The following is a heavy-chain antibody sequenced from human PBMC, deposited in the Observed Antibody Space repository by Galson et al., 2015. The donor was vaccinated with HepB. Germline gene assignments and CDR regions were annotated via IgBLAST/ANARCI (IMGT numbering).Heavy chain of an antibody. CDR3: ARDPRELSACSGGSCYSGY. J-gene: IGHJ4*02. V-gene: IGHV1-69*04. CDR1: GGTFSSYT. Sequence: SVKVSCKASGGTFSSYTISWVRQAPGQGLEWMGRIIPILGIANYAQKFQGRVTITADKSTNTAYMELSSLRSEDTAVYYCARDPRELSACSGGSCYSGYWGQGTLVTVSS. D-gene: IGHD2-15*01. CDR2: IIPILGIA.